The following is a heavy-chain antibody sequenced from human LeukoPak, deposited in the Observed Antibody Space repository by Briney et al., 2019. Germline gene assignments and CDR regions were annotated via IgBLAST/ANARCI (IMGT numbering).Heavy chain of an antibody. J-gene: IGHJ4*02. V-gene: IGHV3-30*02. CDR1: GFIFSNYA. D-gene: IGHD6-6*01. CDR2: IRYDGSNK. CDR3: AKAIHSSSSGVVDY. Sequence: GGSLRLSCAASGFIFSNYAMHWVRQAPGKGLEWVSFIRYDGSNKYYAESVKGRFTISRDNSKNTLYLQMNSLRAEDTAVYYCAKAIHSSSSGVVDYWGQGTLVTVSS.